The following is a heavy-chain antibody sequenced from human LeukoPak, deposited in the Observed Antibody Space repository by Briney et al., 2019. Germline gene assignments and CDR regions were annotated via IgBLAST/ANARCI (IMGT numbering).Heavy chain of an antibody. CDR3: ARKGPLTGDAEAFDI. D-gene: IGHD7-27*01. CDR1: GGSFSGYY. CDR2: INHSGST. Sequence: PSETLSLTCAVYGGSFSGYYWSWIRQPPGKGLEWIGEINHSGSTNYNPSLKSRVTISVDTSKNQFSLELSSVTAADTAVYYCARKGPLTGDAEAFDIWGQGTMVTVSS. V-gene: IGHV4-34*01. J-gene: IGHJ3*02.